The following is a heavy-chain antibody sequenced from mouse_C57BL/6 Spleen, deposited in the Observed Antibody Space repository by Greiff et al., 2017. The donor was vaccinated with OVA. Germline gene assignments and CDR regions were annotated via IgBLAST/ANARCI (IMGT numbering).Heavy chain of an antibody. CDR3: VRDYYGSSYGWDFDV. D-gene: IGHD1-1*01. CDR2: IRSKSSNYAT. Sequence: EVQGVESGGGLVQPKGSLKLSCAASGFTFNTYAMHWVRQAPGKGLEWVARIRSKSSNYATYYADSVKDRFTISRDDSQSMLYLQMNNLKTEDTAMYDCVRDYYGSSYGWDFDVWGTGTTVTVSS. V-gene: IGHV10-3*01. CDR1: GFTFNTYA. J-gene: IGHJ1*03.